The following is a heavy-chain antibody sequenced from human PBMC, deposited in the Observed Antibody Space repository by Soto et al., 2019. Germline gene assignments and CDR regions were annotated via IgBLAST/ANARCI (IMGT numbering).Heavy chain of an antibody. CDR3: AREIPDTVTTNWFFDL. CDR2: IGTIDET. D-gene: IGHD4-17*01. J-gene: IGHJ2*01. CDR1: GFTFRNYD. Sequence: EVPLVESGGGLVQPGGSLRLSFAASGFTFRNYDMHWVRQSTGEGLEWVSAIGTIDETYYPGSVKGRFTISRDNAKNSLYLQMNSLRPGDTAVYYCAREIPDTVTTNWFFDLWGRGTLVVVSS. V-gene: IGHV3-13*01.